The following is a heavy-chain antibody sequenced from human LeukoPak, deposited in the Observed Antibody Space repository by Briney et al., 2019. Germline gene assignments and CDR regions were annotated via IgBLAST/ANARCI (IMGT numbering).Heavy chain of an antibody. Sequence: GRSLRLSCAASGFTFSSYGMHWVRQAPGKGLEGVAVISYDGSNKYYADSVKGRFTISRDNSKNTLYLQMNSLRAEDTAVYYWAKARPRVSFDYWGQGTLVTVSS. V-gene: IGHV3-30*18. D-gene: IGHD5/OR15-5a*01. CDR2: ISYDGSNK. J-gene: IGHJ4*02. CDR1: GFTFSSYG. CDR3: AKARPRVSFDY.